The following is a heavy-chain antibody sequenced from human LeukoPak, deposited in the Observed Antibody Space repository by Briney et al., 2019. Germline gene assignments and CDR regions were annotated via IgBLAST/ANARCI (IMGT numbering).Heavy chain of an antibody. D-gene: IGHD3-10*01. CDR3: ARPQGGLWFGELLS. CDR1: GFTFSSYA. V-gene: IGHV3-30*01. J-gene: IGHJ5*02. CDR2: ISYDGSNK. Sequence: PGRSLRLSCAASGFTFSSYAMHWVRQAPGKGLEWVAVISYDGSNKYYADSVKGRFTISRDNSKNTLYLQMNSLRAEDTAVYYCARPQGGLWFGELLSWGQGTLVTVSS.